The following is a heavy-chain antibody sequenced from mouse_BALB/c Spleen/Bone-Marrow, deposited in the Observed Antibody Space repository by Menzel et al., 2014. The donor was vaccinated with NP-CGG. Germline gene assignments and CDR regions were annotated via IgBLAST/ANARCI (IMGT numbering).Heavy chain of an antibody. D-gene: IGHD2-12*01. CDR1: GCTFTSYW. Sequence: VQLQQPGAELVKPGASVKLPCKASGCTFTSYWMHWVKQRPGQGLEWIGEINPSNGRTNYNEKFKIKATLTVDKSSSTAYMQLSSLTSEDSAVYYCAGYRGAYWGQGTLVTVSA. CDR3: AGYRGAY. V-gene: IGHV1S81*02. CDR2: INPSNGRT. J-gene: IGHJ3*01.